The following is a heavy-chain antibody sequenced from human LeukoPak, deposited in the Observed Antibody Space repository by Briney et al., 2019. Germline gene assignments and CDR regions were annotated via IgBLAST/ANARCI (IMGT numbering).Heavy chain of an antibody. CDR1: GGTFSSYA. V-gene: IGHV1-69*05. J-gene: IGHJ3*02. CDR2: IIPMFGRT. Sequence: SVKVSCKASGGTFSSYAISWVRQAPGQGLEWMGGIIPMFGRTDYAQKFQGRITITTDESTSTAYMELSSLRSEDTAVYFCARGEMATIPDMWGQGTMVTVSS. D-gene: IGHD5-24*01. CDR3: ARGEMATIPDM.